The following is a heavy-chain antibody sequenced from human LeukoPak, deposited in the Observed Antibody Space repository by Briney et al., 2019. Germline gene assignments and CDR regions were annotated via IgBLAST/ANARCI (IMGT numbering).Heavy chain of an antibody. V-gene: IGHV1-69*05. CDR3: ARGGYPTDDAFDI. CDR1: GGTFSSYA. D-gene: IGHD3-22*01. J-gene: IGHJ3*02. CDR2: IIPIFGTA. Sequence: SVKVSCKAAGGTFSSYAISWVRQAPGQGLEWMGRIIPIFGTANYAQKFQGRVTITTDESTSTANMELSSLRSEDTAVYYCARGGYPTDDAFDIWGQGTMVTVSS.